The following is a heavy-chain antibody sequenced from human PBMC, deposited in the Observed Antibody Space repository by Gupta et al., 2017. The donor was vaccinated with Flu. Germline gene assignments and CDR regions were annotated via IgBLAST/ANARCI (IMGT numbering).Heavy chain of an antibody. Sequence: TCTVSGGPIDSYYWTWFRQPPGKRLEWIGYIYHSGSTNYNPSLKSRIIMSVDRSKNQFSLRLSSVTAADTAVYYCAGSGNYNYYDYWGQGTLVTVSS. V-gene: IGHV4-59*01. CDR1: GGPIDSYY. CDR2: IYHSGST. CDR3: AGSGNYNYYDY. J-gene: IGHJ4*02. D-gene: IGHD4-4*01.